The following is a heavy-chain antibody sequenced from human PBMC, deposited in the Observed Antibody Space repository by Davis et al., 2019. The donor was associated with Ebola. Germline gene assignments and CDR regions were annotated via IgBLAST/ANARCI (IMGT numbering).Heavy chain of an antibody. D-gene: IGHD6-19*01. V-gene: IGHV3-53*01. CDR3: ARESSGWFRVFQH. J-gene: IGHJ1*01. CDR1: GFTVSSNY. CDR2: IYSGGST. Sequence: PGGSLRLSCAASGFTVSSNYMSWVRQAPGKGLEWVSVIYSGGSTYYADSVKGRFTISRDNSKNTLYLQMNSLRAEDTAVYYCARESSGWFRVFQHWGQGTLVTVSS.